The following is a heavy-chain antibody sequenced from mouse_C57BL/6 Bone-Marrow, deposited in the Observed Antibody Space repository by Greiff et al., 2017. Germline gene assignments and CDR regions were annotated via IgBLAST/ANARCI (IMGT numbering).Heavy chain of an antibody. J-gene: IGHJ2*01. CDR1: GYTFTDYY. V-gene: IGHV1-19*01. CDR3: ARYCYYGSSFFYY. D-gene: IGHD1-1*01. Sequence: VQLQQSGPVLVKPGASVKMSCKASGYTFTDYYMNWVKQSHGKSLEWIGVINPYNGGTSYNQKFKGKATLTVDKSSSTAYMELNSLTSEDSAVYYCARYCYYGSSFFYYWGQGTTLTVSS. CDR2: INPYNGGT.